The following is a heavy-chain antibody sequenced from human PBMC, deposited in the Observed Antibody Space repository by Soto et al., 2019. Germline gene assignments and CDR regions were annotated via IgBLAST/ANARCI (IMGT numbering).Heavy chain of an antibody. D-gene: IGHD3-10*01. CDR1: GFTFSNYW. CDR3: ARDRGELLYYFDY. V-gene: IGHV3-21*01. Sequence: PGGSLRLSCAASGFTFSNYWMHWVRQAPGKGLVWVSRINSSSSYTNYADSVKGRFTISRDNAKNSLYLQMNSLRAEDTAVYYCARDRGELLYYFDYWGQGTLVTVSS. CDR2: INSSSSYT. J-gene: IGHJ4*02.